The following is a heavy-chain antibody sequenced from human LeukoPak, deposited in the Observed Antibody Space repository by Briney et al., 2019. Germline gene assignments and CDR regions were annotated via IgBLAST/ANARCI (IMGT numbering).Heavy chain of an antibody. CDR2: MNPNSGNT. J-gene: IGHJ6*02. CDR3: ASITGTTSHYGMDV. D-gene: IGHD1-7*01. CDR1: GYTFTGYY. V-gene: IGHV1-8*02. Sequence: ASVKVSCKASGYTFTGYYMHWVRQATGQGLEWMGWMNPNSGNTGYAQKFQGRVTMTRNTSISTAYMELSSLRSEDTAVYYCASITGTTSHYGMDVWGQGTTVTVSS.